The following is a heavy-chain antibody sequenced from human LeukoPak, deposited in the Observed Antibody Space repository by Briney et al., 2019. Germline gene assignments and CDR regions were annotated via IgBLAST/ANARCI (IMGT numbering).Heavy chain of an antibody. Sequence: SVKVSCKASGGTFSSYAISWVRQAPGQGLEWMGGLIPIFGTANYAQKFQGRVTITADESTSTAYMELSSLRSEDTAVYYCASERAHYYGSGSYSKYYYGMDVWGQGTTVTVSS. CDR3: ASERAHYYGSGSYSKYYYGMDV. D-gene: IGHD3-10*01. V-gene: IGHV1-69*13. CDR2: LIPIFGTA. CDR1: GGTFSSYA. J-gene: IGHJ6*02.